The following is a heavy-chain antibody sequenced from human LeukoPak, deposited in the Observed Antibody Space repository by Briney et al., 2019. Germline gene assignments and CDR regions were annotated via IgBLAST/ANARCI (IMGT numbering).Heavy chain of an antibody. D-gene: IGHD3-3*01. CDR2: IHYNGSP. Sequence: SETLSLTCTVSGGSVSSYSWSWIRQPPGKGLEWIGYIHYNGSPNYNPSLKSRVTISVDTSKNQFSLKLSSVTAADTAVYYCARGGVTIFGVATPTNWFDPWGQGTLVTVSS. CDR3: ARGGVTIFGVATPTNWFDP. CDR1: GGSVSSYS. V-gene: IGHV4-59*02. J-gene: IGHJ5*02.